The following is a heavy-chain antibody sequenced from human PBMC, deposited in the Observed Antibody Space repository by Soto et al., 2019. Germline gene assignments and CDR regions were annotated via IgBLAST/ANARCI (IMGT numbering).Heavy chain of an antibody. V-gene: IGHV1-2*02. J-gene: IGHJ6*02. CDR3: ASGTPRYCTNGVCTADYYYGMDV. CDR2: INPNSGGT. CDR1: GYTFTGYY. Sequence: ASVKVSCKASGYTFTGYYMHLLLQAPVQVLELMGCINPNSGGTNYAQKFQGRVTMTRDTSISTAYMELSRLRSDDTAVYYCASGTPRYCTNGVCTADYYYGMDVWGQGTTVTVSS. D-gene: IGHD2-8*01.